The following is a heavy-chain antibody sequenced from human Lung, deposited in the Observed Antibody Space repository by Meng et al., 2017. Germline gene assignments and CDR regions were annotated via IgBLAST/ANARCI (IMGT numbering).Heavy chain of an antibody. CDR1: GGSFSDYY. J-gene: IGHJ4*02. CDR2: INHSGST. Sequence: HVPRHQWGAGLCQPSETLSLPCVVSGGSFSDYYWGWTRQPPGKGLEWIGEINHSGSTNYNPSLESRATISVDTSQNNLSLKLSSVTAADSAVYYCARGPTTMAHDFDYWGQGTLVTVSS. V-gene: IGHV4-34*01. D-gene: IGHD4-11*01. CDR3: ARGPTTMAHDFDY.